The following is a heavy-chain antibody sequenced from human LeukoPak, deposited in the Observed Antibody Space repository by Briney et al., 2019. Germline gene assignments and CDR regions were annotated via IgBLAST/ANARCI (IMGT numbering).Heavy chain of an antibody. CDR3: AKLIVGATRNFDY. V-gene: IGHV3-23*01. Sequence: PGGSLRLSCAASGFTFSSYAMSWVHQAPGKGLEWVSAISGSGGSTYYADSVKGRFTISRDNSKNTLYLQMNSLRAEDTAVYYCAKLIVGATRNFDYWGQGTLVTVSS. D-gene: IGHD1-26*01. J-gene: IGHJ4*02. CDR1: GFTFSSYA. CDR2: ISGSGGST.